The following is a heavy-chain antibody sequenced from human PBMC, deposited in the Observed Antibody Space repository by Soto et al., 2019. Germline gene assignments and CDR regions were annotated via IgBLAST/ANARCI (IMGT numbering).Heavy chain of an antibody. D-gene: IGHD4-17*01. J-gene: IGHJ4*02. CDR3: AREAGAGPFDY. CDR2: ISAYNGNT. Sequence: ASVKVSCKVTGYTFTSYGISWVRQAPGQGLEWMGWISAYNGNTNYAQKLQGRVTMTTDTSKSTAYMVLRSLRYDDTAVYYCAREAGAGPFDYWGKGTLVTISS. V-gene: IGHV1-18*04. CDR1: GYTFTSYG.